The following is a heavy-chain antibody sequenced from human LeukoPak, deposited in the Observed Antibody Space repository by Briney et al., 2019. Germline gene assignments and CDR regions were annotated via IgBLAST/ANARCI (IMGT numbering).Heavy chain of an antibody. CDR3: ARVSAAGTWFDY. D-gene: IGHD6-13*01. Sequence: GGSLRLSCAASGFTFSSYSMNWVRQAPGKGLEWVSSISSSSSYIYYADSVKGRFTISRDNTKNSLYLQMNSLRAEDTAVYYCARVSAAGTWFDYWGQGTLVTVSS. CDR1: GFTFSSYS. J-gene: IGHJ4*02. CDR2: ISSSSSYI. V-gene: IGHV3-21*01.